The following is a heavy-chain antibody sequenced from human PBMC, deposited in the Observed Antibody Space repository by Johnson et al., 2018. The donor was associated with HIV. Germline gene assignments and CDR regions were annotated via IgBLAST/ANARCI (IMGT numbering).Heavy chain of an antibody. D-gene: IGHD5-12*01. CDR1: GFTFSRYA. CDR2: ISYHGSTK. CDR3: AKSDSGYDAFDI. V-gene: IGHV3-30-3*02. Sequence: QVRLVESGGGVVQPGRSLRLSCAASGFTFSRYAMPWVRQAPGKGLAWVAVISYHGSTKYYAYSVKGRFTISRDNSKNTLYLQMNSLLPEDTAVYYCAKSDSGYDAFDIWGKGTMVTVSS. J-gene: IGHJ3*02.